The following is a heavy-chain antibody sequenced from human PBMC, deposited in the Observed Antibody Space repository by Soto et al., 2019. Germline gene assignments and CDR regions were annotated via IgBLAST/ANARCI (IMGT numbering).Heavy chain of an antibody. CDR3: AKDPGIAVAGTDWFDP. Sequence: GSLRLSCAASGFTFSSYAISWVRQAPGKGLEWVSAISGSGGSTYYADSVKGRFTISRDNSKNTLYLQMNSLRAEDTAVYYCAKDPGIAVAGTDWFDPWGQGTLVTVYS. CDR2: ISGSGGST. CDR1: GFTFSSYA. V-gene: IGHV3-23*01. D-gene: IGHD6-19*01. J-gene: IGHJ5*02.